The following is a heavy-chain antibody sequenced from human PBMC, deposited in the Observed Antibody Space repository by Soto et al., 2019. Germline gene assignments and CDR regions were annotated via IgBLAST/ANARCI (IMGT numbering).Heavy chain of an antibody. Sequence: QVKLVQSGTEVKKPGASMKVSCKASGYSFATSGISWVRQAPGQGLEWMGWISAYNGNTNYDQKLPARIIMTTDTSTSTAYLELRSLRSDDTAVYYCARAGQYYDSSGYADWGQGTLVTVSS. V-gene: IGHV1-18*01. CDR3: ARAGQYYDSSGYAD. CDR1: GYSFATSG. J-gene: IGHJ4*02. D-gene: IGHD3-22*01. CDR2: ISAYNGNT.